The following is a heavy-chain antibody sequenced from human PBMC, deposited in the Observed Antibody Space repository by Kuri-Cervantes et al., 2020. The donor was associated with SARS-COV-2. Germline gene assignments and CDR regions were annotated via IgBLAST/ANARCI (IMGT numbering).Heavy chain of an antibody. Sequence: SETLSLTCTVSGGPISSGSYYWSWIRQPAGKGLEWIGYIYTSGSTNYNPSLKSRVTISVDTSKNQFSLKLSSVTAEDTAVYYCARAYYDFWSGYYRDAFDIWGQGTMVTVSS. D-gene: IGHD3-3*01. CDR3: ARAYYDFWSGYYRDAFDI. CDR1: GGPISSGSYY. J-gene: IGHJ3*02. V-gene: IGHV4-61*10. CDR2: IYTSGST.